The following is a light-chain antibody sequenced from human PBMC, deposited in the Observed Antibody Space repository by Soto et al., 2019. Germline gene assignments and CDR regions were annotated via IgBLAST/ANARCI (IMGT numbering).Light chain of an antibody. J-gene: IGKJ4*01. CDR2: AAS. CDR3: QQLNSYPLT. Sequence: DIQLTQSPSFLSASVVDRVTITFRSSQGISSYLAWYQQKPGKAPKLLIYAASTLQSGVPSRFSGSGSGTEFTLTISSLQPEDFATYYCQQLNSYPLTFGGGTKVDIK. V-gene: IGKV1-9*01. CDR1: QGISSY.